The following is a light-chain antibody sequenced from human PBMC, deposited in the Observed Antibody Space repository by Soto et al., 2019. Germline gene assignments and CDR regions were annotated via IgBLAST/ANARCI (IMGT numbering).Light chain of an antibody. J-gene: IGKJ5*01. CDR2: HAS. V-gene: IGKV3-20*01. CDR3: QQYGSSPIT. Sequence: EVVLTQSPGTLSLSPGERATLSCSASQSVYSNFLAWYQQKPGQAARLLIYHASSRATGLPDRFSGSGSGTDFTLTITRLEPEDFAVYYCQQYGSSPITFGQGTRLEI. CDR1: QSVYSNF.